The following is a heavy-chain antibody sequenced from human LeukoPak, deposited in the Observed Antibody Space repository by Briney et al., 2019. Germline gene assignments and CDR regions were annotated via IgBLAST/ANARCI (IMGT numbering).Heavy chain of an antibody. CDR2: IRYDGSNK. Sequence: GRSLRLSSAESGVTLSSYAMRWVRQAPGKGLEWVAHIRYDGSNKYYADSVKGRFTISRDNSKNTLYLQMNSLRAEDTAVYYCARIYGSGSSKSDNFDCWGQGTLVTVAS. D-gene: IGHD3-10*01. V-gene: IGHV3-33*01. J-gene: IGHJ4*02. CDR1: GVTLSSYA. CDR3: ARIYGSGSSKSDNFDC.